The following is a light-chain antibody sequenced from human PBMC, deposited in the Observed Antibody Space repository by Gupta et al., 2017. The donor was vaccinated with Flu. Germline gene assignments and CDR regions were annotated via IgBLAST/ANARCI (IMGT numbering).Light chain of an antibody. Sequence: LKQSPAVLSVPRGERVTLTCRASQTVSTKVAWYQQKSGQAPRLLIHGASTRASGVSDRFTGSGSGTEFSLTINSLQSEDFAVYYCQQYNDWHPLTFGGGTKVQIK. J-gene: IGKJ4*01. CDR3: QQYNDWHPLT. V-gene: IGKV3-15*01. CDR2: GAS. CDR1: QTVSTK.